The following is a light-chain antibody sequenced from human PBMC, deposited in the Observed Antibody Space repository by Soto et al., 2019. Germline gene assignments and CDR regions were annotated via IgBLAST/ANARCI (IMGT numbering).Light chain of an antibody. CDR1: QSVSSF. J-gene: IGKJ4*01. CDR2: DVF. Sequence: EIVLTQSPATLSLSPGERATLSCRVSQSVSSFLAWYQQKPGQAPRLLIYDVFNRASGTPARFSGSGSGTDFTLTISSLEPEDFAVYYCQQRSNWPLTFGGGTKVEIK. V-gene: IGKV3-11*01. CDR3: QQRSNWPLT.